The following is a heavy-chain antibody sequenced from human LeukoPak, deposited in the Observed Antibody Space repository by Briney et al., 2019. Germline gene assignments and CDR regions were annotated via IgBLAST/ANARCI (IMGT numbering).Heavy chain of an antibody. V-gene: IGHV1-2*02. Sequence: ASVKVSCKASGYTFTGYYMFWVRQAPGQGLEWMGWINPNTGATKYAQNFQGRVTLTRDTSIRTTFMELSSLRSDDTAFYYCARDERFCSGDNHYPVLGYWGQGTLVTVSS. CDR1: GYTFTGYY. D-gene: IGHD2-15*01. CDR3: ARDERFCSGDNHYPVLGY. J-gene: IGHJ4*02. CDR2: INPNTGAT.